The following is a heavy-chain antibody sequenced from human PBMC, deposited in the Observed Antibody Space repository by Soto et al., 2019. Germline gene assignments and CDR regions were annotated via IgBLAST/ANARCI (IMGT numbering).Heavy chain of an antibody. V-gene: IGHV1-69*02. Sequence: SVKVSCKASGGTFSTSTFTWVRQAPGQGLEWMGRTIPILDVADYAQKFQGRVTITADESTSTAYMELSSLRSDDTAVFYCARGLLYDLWSGYYLDYWGQGTLVTVSS. CDR1: GGTFSTST. CDR2: TIPILDVA. J-gene: IGHJ4*02. D-gene: IGHD3-3*01. CDR3: ARGLLYDLWSGYYLDY.